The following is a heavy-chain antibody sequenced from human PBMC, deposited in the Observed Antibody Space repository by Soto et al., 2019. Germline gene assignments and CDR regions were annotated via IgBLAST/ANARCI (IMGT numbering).Heavy chain of an antibody. CDR1: GFSFNIYA. Sequence: GGSLRLSCAASGFSFNIYAMSWVRQAPGKGLEWVSGISGSGSSTYYADSVKGRFTISRGNSKNTLYLQMNSLRAEDAAVYYCVREASSSGLHLDHWGRGTLVTVPQ. J-gene: IGHJ4*02. CDR3: VREASSSGLHLDH. D-gene: IGHD6-6*01. V-gene: IGHV3-23*01. CDR2: ISGSGSST.